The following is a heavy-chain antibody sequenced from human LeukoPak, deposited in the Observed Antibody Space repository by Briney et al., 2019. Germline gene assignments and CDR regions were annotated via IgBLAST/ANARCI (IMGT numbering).Heavy chain of an antibody. CDR3: ARGTADGGPKNYYYYMDV. J-gene: IGHJ6*03. CDR2: IYYSGST. Sequence: PSETLSLTCTVSGGSISSYYWSWIRQPPGKGLEWIGYIYYSGSTNYNPSLKSRVAISVDRSKNQFSLKLSSVTAADTAVYYCARGTADGGPKNYYYYMDVWGKGTTVTVSS. D-gene: IGHD2-8*02. CDR1: GGSISSYY. V-gene: IGHV4-59*12.